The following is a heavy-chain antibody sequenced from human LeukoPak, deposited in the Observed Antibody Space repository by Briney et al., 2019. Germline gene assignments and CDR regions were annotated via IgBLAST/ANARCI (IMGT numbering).Heavy chain of an antibody. CDR3: ARGGIAAAFDY. CDR1: VLIVSSDY. V-gene: IGHV3-66*01. Sequence: GGSLRLSCAASVLIVSSDYMSWVRQAPGKGLEWVSVIYSGGNTYYAGSVKGRFTISRDSSKNTFHLQMNSLRVEDTAIYYCARGGIAAAFDYWGQGTLVTVSS. D-gene: IGHD6-13*01. CDR2: IYSGGNT. J-gene: IGHJ4*02.